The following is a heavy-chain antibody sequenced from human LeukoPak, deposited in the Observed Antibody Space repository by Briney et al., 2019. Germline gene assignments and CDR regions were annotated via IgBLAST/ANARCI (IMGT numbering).Heavy chain of an antibody. D-gene: IGHD2-2*01. CDR1: GASISSGSYY. J-gene: IGHJ6*03. CDR2: IYTRGST. CDR3: ARQNCTLTSCYDYYHYHMDV. V-gene: IGHV4-61*02. Sequence: SQTLSLTCTVSGASISSGSYYWSWIRQPAGKGLEWIGRIYTRGSTNYNPSLKSRATISVDTSKNQFSLKLTSVTAADTAVYYCARQNCTLTSCYDYYHYHMDVWGKGTAVTISS.